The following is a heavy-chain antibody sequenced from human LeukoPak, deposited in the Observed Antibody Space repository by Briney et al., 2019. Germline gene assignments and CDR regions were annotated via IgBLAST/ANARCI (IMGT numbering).Heavy chain of an antibody. CDR3: AKESLYSSSSGSAFDI. D-gene: IGHD6-6*01. CDR2: ISWNSGSI. Sequence: GGSLRLSCAASGFTFDDYAMHWVRQAPGKGLEWVSGISWNSGSIGYADSVKGRFTISRDNAKNSLYLQMNSLRAEDMALYYCAKESLYSSSSGSAFDIWGQGTMVTVSS. CDR1: GFTFDDYA. V-gene: IGHV3-9*03. J-gene: IGHJ3*02.